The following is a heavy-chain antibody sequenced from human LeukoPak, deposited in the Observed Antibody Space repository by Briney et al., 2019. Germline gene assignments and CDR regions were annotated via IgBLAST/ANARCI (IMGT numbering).Heavy chain of an antibody. CDR3: ARHGVTGRWFGELFS. Sequence: SETLSLTCTVSGGSIGSYYWSWIRQPPGKGLEWIGYIYYSGSTNYNPSLKSRVTISVDTSKNQFSLKLSSVTAADTAVYYCARHGVTGRWFGELFSWGQGTLVTVSS. CDR1: GGSIGSYY. J-gene: IGHJ4*02. D-gene: IGHD3-10*01. V-gene: IGHV4-59*01. CDR2: IYYSGST.